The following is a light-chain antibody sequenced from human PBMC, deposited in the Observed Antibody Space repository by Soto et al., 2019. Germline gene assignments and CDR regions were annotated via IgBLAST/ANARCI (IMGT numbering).Light chain of an antibody. J-gene: IGLJ3*02. Sequence: QSVLTQSASVSGSPGQSITISCTGTSSDVGGYNYVSWYQQHPGKAPKLMIYEVNSRPSGVSNRFSGSKSGNTASLTISGLEAEDEADYYCSSYTSSTLWVFGGGTKLTVL. V-gene: IGLV2-14*01. CDR1: SSDVGGYNY. CDR3: SSYTSSTLWV. CDR2: EVN.